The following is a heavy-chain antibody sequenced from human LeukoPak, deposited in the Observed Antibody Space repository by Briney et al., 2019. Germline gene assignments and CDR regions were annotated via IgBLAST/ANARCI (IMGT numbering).Heavy chain of an antibody. CDR2: NNGIT. CDR3: ARHRNGFFYYYYMDV. CDR1: GGSVSSGGYY. V-gene: IGHV4-39*01. Sequence: PSETLSLTCTVSGGSVSSGGYYWGWIRQPPGKGLEWIGHNNGITYYNPSLKSRVTISVDTSRNQVSLKVSSVTAADTAVYYCARHRNGFFYYYYMDVWGKGTTVTVSS. J-gene: IGHJ6*03. D-gene: IGHD3-3*01.